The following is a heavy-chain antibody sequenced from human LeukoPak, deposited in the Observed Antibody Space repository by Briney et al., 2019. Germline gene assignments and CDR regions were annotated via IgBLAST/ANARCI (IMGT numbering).Heavy chain of an antibody. CDR3: ANTGPPPYSDGWASPVVYYFDD. D-gene: IGHD6-19*01. CDR2: IGTDDTK. Sequence: GGSLRLSCIASGLKFRTYAMSWVRHAPGEGLEWVSSIGTDDTKFYGDSVKGRFTISRDNSKNTMYLQMNSLKTEDTAVYHCANTGPPPYSDGWASPVVYYFDDWGQGTLVTVSS. V-gene: IGHV3-23*01. CDR1: GLKFRTYA. J-gene: IGHJ4*02.